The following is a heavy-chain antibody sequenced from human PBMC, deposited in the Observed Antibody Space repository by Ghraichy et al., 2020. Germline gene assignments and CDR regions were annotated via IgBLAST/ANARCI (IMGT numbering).Heavy chain of an antibody. J-gene: IGHJ5*02. CDR2: IYYSGST. Sequence: SETLSLTCTVSGASVGSHSFYWGWIRQPPGKGLEWIGYIYYSGSTYYNPSLKSRVTISVDTSKNHFSLKLNSVTAADTAVYYCARRFAYSGSYGPWGQGTLVTVSS. V-gene: IGHV4-39*01. CDR1: GASVGSHSFY. CDR3: ARRFAYSGSYGP. D-gene: IGHD1-26*01.